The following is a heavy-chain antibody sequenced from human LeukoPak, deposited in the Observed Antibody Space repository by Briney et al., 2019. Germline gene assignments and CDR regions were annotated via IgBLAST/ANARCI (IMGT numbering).Heavy chain of an antibody. Sequence: PSETLSVTCTVSGDSISNYYWSWIGRPPGRGVEGIGYIYYSGSPNYNPSLKSRVTISVGTSKIQLSLKLSSVTAADTAVYYCARGGYYDGNGFSLRHNWFDPWGQGTLVTVSS. D-gene: IGHD3-22*01. CDR1: GDSISNYY. V-gene: IGHV4-59*01. CDR2: IYYSGSP. J-gene: IGHJ5*02. CDR3: ARGGYYDGNGFSLRHNWFDP.